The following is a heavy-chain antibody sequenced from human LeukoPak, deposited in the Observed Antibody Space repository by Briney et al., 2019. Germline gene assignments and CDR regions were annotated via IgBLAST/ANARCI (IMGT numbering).Heavy chain of an antibody. Sequence: SETLSLTCTVPGGSISSYYWSWIRQPPGKGLEWIGYIYYSGSTNYNPSLKSRVTISVDTSKNQFSLKLSSVTAADTAVYYCARHLTLYGSRAFDIWGQGTMVTVSS. CDR3: ARHLTLYGSRAFDI. CDR1: GGSISSYY. CDR2: IYYSGST. V-gene: IGHV4-59*08. J-gene: IGHJ3*02. D-gene: IGHD5-24*01.